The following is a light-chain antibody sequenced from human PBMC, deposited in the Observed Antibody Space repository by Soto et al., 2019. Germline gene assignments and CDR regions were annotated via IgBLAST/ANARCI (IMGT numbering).Light chain of an antibody. V-gene: IGLV2-18*01. Sequence: QSVLIQPPSVSGSPGQSVTISCTGTGSDVGSYNRLSWYQQPPGTAPKLIMYEVNTRPSGVPDRFSGSKSGSTASLTISGLQAEDEADYYCSLYISGSTYVFGTGTKVTVL. CDR3: SLYISGSTYV. CDR1: GSDVGSYNR. J-gene: IGLJ1*01. CDR2: EVN.